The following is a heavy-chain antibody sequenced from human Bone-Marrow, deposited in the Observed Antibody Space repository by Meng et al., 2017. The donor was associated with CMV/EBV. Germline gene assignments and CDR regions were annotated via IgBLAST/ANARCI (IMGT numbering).Heavy chain of an antibody. CDR2: IDWDDDK. CDR3: ARNTNPYVMDG. D-gene: IGHD2-8*01. J-gene: IGHJ6*02. CDR1: GFSLSTNGMR. V-gene: IGHV2-70D*14. Sequence: SGPTLVKPTQTLTLTCTFSGFSLSTNGMRVTWIRQPPGKALEWLARIDWDDDKFYSTSLKSRLTVSKDTSKNQVVLTMTNMDPVDTATYYCARNTNPYVMDGWGQGTTVTVSS.